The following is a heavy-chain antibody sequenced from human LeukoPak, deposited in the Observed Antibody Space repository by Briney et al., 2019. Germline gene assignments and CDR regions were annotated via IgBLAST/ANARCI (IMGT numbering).Heavy chain of an antibody. CDR3: ARDIAFGGFGKFTNWFDP. CDR2: INSDGSST. Sequence: GGSLRLSYAASGFTFSSYWMHWVRQAPGKGLVWVSRINSDGSSTDYADSVKGRFTISRDNAKNTLYLQMNSLRAEDTAVYYCARDIAFGGFGKFTNWFDPWGQGTLVTVSS. V-gene: IGHV3-74*01. CDR1: GFTFSSYW. D-gene: IGHD3-10*01. J-gene: IGHJ5*02.